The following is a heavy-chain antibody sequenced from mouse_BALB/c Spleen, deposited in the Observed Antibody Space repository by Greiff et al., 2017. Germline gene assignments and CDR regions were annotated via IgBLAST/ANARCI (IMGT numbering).Heavy chain of an antibody. Sequence: EVQLVESGGGLVKPGGSLKLSCAASGFTFSSYAMSWVRQTPEKRPEWVATISSGGSYTYYPDSVKGRFTISRDNAKNTLYLQMSSLRSEDTAMYYCANYYGSSYWYFDVWGAGTTVTVSS. D-gene: IGHD1-1*01. CDR2: ISSGGSYT. CDR3: ANYYGSSYWYFDV. J-gene: IGHJ1*01. V-gene: IGHV5-9-3*01. CDR1: GFTFSSYA.